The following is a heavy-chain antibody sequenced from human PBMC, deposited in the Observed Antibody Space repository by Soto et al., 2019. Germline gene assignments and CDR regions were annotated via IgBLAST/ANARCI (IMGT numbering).Heavy chain of an antibody. V-gene: IGHV1-69*02. CDR1: GGTFSSYT. CDR3: ARQEGVDTAMFYYYGMDV. Sequence: GASVKVSCKASGGTFSSYTISWVRQAPGQGLEWMGRIIPILGIANYAQKFQDRVTITADKSTSTAYMELSSLRSEDTAVYYCARQEGVDTAMFYYYGMDVWGQGTTVTVSS. CDR2: IIPILGIA. D-gene: IGHD5-18*01. J-gene: IGHJ6*02.